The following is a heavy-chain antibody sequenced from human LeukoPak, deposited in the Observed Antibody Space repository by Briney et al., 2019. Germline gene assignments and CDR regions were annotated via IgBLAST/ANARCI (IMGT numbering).Heavy chain of an antibody. CDR1: GFTFSSYW. D-gene: IGHD6-19*01. CDR3: TRNSGWYGLS. CDR2: IDYDGGSG. V-gene: IGHV3-23*01. Sequence: GGSLRLSCAASGFTFSSYWMSWIRQAPGKGLEWVSSIDYDGGSGHYADSVKGRFTISRDNSNNTLFLHLNSLRGEDTAVYYCTRNSGWYGLSWGQGTLVTVSS. J-gene: IGHJ1*01.